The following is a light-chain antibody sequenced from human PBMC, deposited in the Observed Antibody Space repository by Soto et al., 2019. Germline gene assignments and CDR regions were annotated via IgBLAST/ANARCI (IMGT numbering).Light chain of an antibody. CDR1: QSVGTY. CDR3: QQRSNWPPLT. CDR2: EAS. Sequence: EIVLTQSPATLSLSPGERATLSCRAIQSVGTYLAWYQQKPGQAPRLLIYEASSRATGIPARFSGSGSGTDFTLTISSLEPEDFAVYYCQQRSNWPPLTFGQGTRLEIK. V-gene: IGKV3-11*01. J-gene: IGKJ5*01.